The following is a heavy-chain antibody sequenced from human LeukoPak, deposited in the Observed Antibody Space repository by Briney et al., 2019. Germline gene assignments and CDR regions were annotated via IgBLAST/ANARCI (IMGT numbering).Heavy chain of an antibody. CDR1: GFTLSAYW. D-gene: IGHD5-12*01. Sequence: GGSLRLSCAASGFTLSAYWMHWVRQAPGKGLMWVSRIEGDGNRITYADSVRGRFTISRDNAKNTLYLQMNSLRAEDTAVYYCTRDWRNLGYDYWGQGTLVTVSS. J-gene: IGHJ4*02. CDR2: IEGDGNRI. CDR3: TRDWRNLGYDY. V-gene: IGHV3-74*01.